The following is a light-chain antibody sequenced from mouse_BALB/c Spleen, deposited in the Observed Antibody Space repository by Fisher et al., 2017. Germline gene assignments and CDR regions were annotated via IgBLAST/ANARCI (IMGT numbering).Light chain of an antibody. Sequence: DIVMTQTTAIMSASPGEKVTMTCSASSSVSYMHWYQQKSGTSPKLWIYDTSKLASGVPGRFSGSGSGNSYSLTISSMEAEDAATYYCHQYHRSPFTFGSGTKLEIK. CDR1: SSVSY. CDR2: DTS. J-gene: IGKJ4*01. V-gene: IGKV4-63*01. CDR3: HQYHRSPFT.